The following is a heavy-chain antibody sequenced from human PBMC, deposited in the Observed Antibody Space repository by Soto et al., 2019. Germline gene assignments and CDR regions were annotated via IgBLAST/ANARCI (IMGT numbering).Heavy chain of an antibody. CDR2: IYKSATT. J-gene: IGHJ5*01. CDR3: ARGRYCLTGRCFPNWFDS. Sequence: PSETLSLTCSVSGDSISTVDYFWAWVRQPPGQALEYIGYIYKSATTYYNPSFESRVAISLDTSKSQFSLNVTSLTAADTAVYFCARGRYCLTGRCFPNWFDSWGQGTLVTVPP. D-gene: IGHD2-15*01. CDR1: GDSISTVDYF. V-gene: IGHV4-30-4*01.